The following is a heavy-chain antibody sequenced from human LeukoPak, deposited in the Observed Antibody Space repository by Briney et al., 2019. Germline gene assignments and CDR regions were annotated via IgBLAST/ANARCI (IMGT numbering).Heavy chain of an antibody. V-gene: IGHV3-30*03. Sequence: PGGSLRLSCAASGFTFSSYGMHWVRQAPGKGLEWVAVISYDGSNKYYADSVKGRFTISRDNARNTVYLQMNSLRDGDTAVYYCTREGAAVGNYWGQGTLVTVSS. D-gene: IGHD1-26*01. CDR2: ISYDGSNK. CDR3: TREGAAVGNY. CDR1: GFTFSSYG. J-gene: IGHJ4*02.